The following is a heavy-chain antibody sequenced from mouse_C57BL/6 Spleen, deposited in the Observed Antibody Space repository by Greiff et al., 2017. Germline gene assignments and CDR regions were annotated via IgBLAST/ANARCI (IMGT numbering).Heavy chain of an antibody. CDR3: TTDGAAQATVAY. J-gene: IGHJ3*01. V-gene: IGHV14-1*01. CDR1: GFNIKDYS. CDR2: IDPEDGDT. Sequence: EVQLQQSGAELVRPGASVKLSCTASGFNIKDYSMHWVKQRPEQGLEWIGRIDPEDGDTEYAQKFQGKATMTADTSSNPAYLQLSSLTAEDTAVYYCTTDGAAQATVAYWGQGTLVTVSA. D-gene: IGHD3-2*02.